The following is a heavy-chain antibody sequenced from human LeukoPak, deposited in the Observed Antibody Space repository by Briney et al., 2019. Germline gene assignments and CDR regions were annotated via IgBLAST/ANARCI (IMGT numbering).Heavy chain of an antibody. D-gene: IGHD5-24*01. J-gene: IGHJ3*02. Sequence: GGSLRLSCTASGFTFSAYAMSWVRQAPGKGLEWVSSIGVSGGVTFYADSVKGRFTISRDNSKSTLYLDINSLRGEDTALYYCAKDRARWALDIWGQGTTVTVSS. CDR2: IGVSGGVT. CDR3: AKDRARWALDI. V-gene: IGHV3-23*01. CDR1: GFTFSAYA.